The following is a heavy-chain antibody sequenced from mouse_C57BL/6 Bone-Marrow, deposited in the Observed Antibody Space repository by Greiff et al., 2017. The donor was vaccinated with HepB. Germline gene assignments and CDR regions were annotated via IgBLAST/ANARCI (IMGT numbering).Heavy chain of an antibody. CDR3: ARKDYGNFFDY. CDR1: GYAFSSYW. D-gene: IGHD2-1*01. V-gene: IGHV1-80*01. J-gene: IGHJ2*01. Sequence: QVQLQQSGAELVKPGASVKISCKASGYAFSSYWMNWVKQRPGKGLEWIGQIYPGDGDTNYNGKFKGNATLTADKSSSTAYMQLSSLTSEDSAVYFCARKDYGNFFDYWGQGTTLTVSS. CDR2: IYPGDGDT.